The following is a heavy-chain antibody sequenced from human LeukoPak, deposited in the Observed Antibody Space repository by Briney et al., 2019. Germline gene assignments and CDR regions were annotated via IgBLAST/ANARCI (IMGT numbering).Heavy chain of an antibody. J-gene: IGHJ5*02. V-gene: IGHV3-73*01. D-gene: IGHD1-14*01. CDR1: GLTFSGSD. Sequence: GGSLRLSCAASGLTFSGSDVHWIRQASGKGLEWVGRIKIRTDNFATAYAASVKGRFNISRDDSKNTAYLQMNSLKTEDTAVYYCGFRSAEGLYKWFDPWGQGTLVTVSS. CDR2: IKIRTDNFAT. CDR3: GFRSAEGLYKWFDP.